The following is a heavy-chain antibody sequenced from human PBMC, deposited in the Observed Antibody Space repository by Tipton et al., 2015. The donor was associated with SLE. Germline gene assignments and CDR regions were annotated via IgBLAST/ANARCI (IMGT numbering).Heavy chain of an antibody. CDR3: ARDRSPEGSGWHFDL. Sequence: SLRLSCAASGFTFSYYNMNWVRQAPGEGLEWVSSISSTGIYIYNADSLKGRFTISRDNAKNSLYLQMNSLRAEDTAVYYCARDRSPEGSGWHFDLWGRGTLVTVSS. V-gene: IGHV3-21*03. CDR2: ISSTGIYI. D-gene: IGHD2-15*01. J-gene: IGHJ2*01. CDR1: GFTFSYYN.